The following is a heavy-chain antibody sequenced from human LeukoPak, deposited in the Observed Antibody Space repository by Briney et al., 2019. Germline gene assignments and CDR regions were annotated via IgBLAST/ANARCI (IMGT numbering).Heavy chain of an antibody. CDR2: IYTSGST. Sequence: SETLSLTCTVSGGSISSYYWSWIRQPAGKGLEWIGRIYTSGSTNYNPSLKSRVTMSVDTSKNQFSLKLSSVTVADTAVYYCARDRRDYYDSSGYYYDAFDIWGQGTMVTVSS. CDR1: GGSISSYY. V-gene: IGHV4-4*07. CDR3: ARDRRDYYDSSGYYYDAFDI. D-gene: IGHD3-22*01. J-gene: IGHJ3*02.